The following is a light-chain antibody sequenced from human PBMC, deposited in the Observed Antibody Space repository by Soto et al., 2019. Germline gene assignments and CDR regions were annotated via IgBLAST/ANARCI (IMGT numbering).Light chain of an antibody. CDR1: STDLDSSSF. J-gene: IGLJ3*02. CDR2: EVT. CDR3: SSYSASNSWV. Sequence: QSALTQPASVSGSPGQSITISCTGTSTDLDSSSFVSWYQQHSGKAPKVVIYEVTNRPSGVSNRFSGAKSGSTASLTISGLQADDEATYFCSSYSASNSWVFGGGTKVTVL. V-gene: IGLV2-14*01.